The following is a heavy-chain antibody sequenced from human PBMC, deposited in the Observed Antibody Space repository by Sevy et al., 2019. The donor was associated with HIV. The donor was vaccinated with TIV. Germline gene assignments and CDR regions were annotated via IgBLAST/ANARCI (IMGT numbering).Heavy chain of an antibody. CDR2: ISAYNGHT. V-gene: IGHV1-18*04. Sequence: ASVKVSCETSGFIFTNYAFSWVRQPPGQELEWLGSISAYNGHTDIPEKFQGRPTMSSDTSTNTAYVDLRSRRFGDSAVYYCAREIYYYDATSYYALDLWGQGTLVTVSS. J-gene: IGHJ4*02. CDR1: GFIFTNYA. D-gene: IGHD3-22*01. CDR3: AREIYYYDATSYYALDL.